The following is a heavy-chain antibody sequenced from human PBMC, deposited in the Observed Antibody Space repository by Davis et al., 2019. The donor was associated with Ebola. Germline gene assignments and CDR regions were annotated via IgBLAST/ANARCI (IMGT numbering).Heavy chain of an antibody. Sequence: GESLKISCAASGFTFSHYWMSWVRQAPGKGLEWVANIKQDGSEKYYVDSVKGRFTISRDNDKNSLSLQMNGLRAEDTAVYYCARGPSTGNSFTYWGQGTLVTVSS. D-gene: IGHD4-23*01. CDR3: ARGPSTGNSFTY. CDR2: IKQDGSEK. V-gene: IGHV3-7*01. J-gene: IGHJ4*02. CDR1: GFTFSHYW.